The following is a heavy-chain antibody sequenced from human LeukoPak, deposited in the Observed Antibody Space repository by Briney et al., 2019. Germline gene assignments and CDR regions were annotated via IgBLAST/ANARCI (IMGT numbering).Heavy chain of an antibody. V-gene: IGHV3-66*01. CDR1: GFTVSRNY. Sequence: GGSLRLSCAASGFTVSRNYMSWVRQAPGKGLECVSVIYSGGSTYYADSVKGRFTISRDNSKNTLYLQMNSLRAEDTAVYYCARGRPGYCFDYWGQGTLVTVSS. CDR3: ARGRPGYCFDY. CDR2: IYSGGST. J-gene: IGHJ4*02.